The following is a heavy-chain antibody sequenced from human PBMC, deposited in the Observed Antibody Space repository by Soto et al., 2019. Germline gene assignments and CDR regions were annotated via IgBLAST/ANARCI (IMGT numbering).Heavy chain of an antibody. CDR2: ITPILGIA. J-gene: IGHJ4*02. D-gene: IGHD2-15*01. V-gene: IGHV1-69*04. CDR3: AREGYCSSGSCYYSFDY. CDR1: GYTFTGYW. Sequence: GASVKFSCKASGYTFTGYWMHWVRQAPGQGLEWMGRITPILGIANYAQKFQGRVTITADKSTSTAYMELSSLRSEDTAVYYCAREGYCSSGSCYYSFDYSGKGPLVTVST.